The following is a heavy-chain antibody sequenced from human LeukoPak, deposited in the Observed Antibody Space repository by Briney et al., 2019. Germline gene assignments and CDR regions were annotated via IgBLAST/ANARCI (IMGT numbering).Heavy chain of an antibody. CDR3: ARVPSLKTYYYYYMDV. V-gene: IGHV1-69*06. CDR1: GGTFSSYA. CDR2: IIPIFGTA. Sequence: SVKVSCKASGGTFSSYAISWVRQAPGQGLEWMGGIIPIFGTANYAQKFQGRVTITADKSTSTAYMELSSLRSEDTAVYYCARVPSLKTYYYYYMDVWGKGTTVTVSS. D-gene: IGHD2-8*01. J-gene: IGHJ6*03.